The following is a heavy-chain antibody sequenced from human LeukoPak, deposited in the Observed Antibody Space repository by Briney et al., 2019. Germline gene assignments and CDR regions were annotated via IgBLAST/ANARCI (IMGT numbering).Heavy chain of an antibody. CDR1: GGSFSGYY. V-gene: IGHV4-59*01. CDR3: VRGKNGYNP. J-gene: IGHJ5*02. CDR2: MHHNGEI. Sequence: SETLSLTCAVYGGSFSGYYWSWIRQPPGKGLEWIGYMHHNGEIEYNPSLKSRVTISMDTAKNQLSLKVRSVIAADTATYYCVRGKNGYNPWGQGTLVTVSS. D-gene: IGHD5-24*01.